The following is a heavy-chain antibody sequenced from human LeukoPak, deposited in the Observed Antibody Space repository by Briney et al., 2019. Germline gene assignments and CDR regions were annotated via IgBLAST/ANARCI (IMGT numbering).Heavy chain of an antibody. D-gene: IGHD1-20*01. CDR1: GFTFSSYA. J-gene: IGHJ6*03. Sequence: PGGSLRLSCAASGFTFSSYAMSWVRQAPGKGLEWVSAISGSGGSTYYADSVKGRFTISRDNSKNTLYLQMNSLRAEDTAVYYCAKAEDNWNGVSPQPYYYYYYMDVWGKGTTVSVSS. V-gene: IGHV3-23*01. CDR3: AKAEDNWNGVSPQPYYYYYYMDV. CDR2: ISGSGGST.